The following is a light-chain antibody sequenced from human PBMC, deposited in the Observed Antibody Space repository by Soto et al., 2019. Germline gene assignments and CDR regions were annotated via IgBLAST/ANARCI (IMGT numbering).Light chain of an antibody. CDR2: DVS. CDR3: QPCNTFWP. Sequence: DIQMTQSPSTLSASVGDRVTITCRASQSISSWLAWYQQKPGEAPKLLIYDVSSLESGVPSRFSGSGSGTEFTLTISSLQPDDFATYYCQPCNTFWPLGQGTKV. V-gene: IGKV1-5*01. CDR1: QSISSW. J-gene: IGKJ1*01.